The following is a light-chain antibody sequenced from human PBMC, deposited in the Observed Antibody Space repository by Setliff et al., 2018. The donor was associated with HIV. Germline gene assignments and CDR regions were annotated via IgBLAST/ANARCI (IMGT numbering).Light chain of an antibody. CDR3: CSYADSGIDV. J-gene: IGLJ1*01. CDR1: SSDIGSYNL. CDR2: DVS. V-gene: IGLV2-23*02. Sequence: QSALTQPASVSGSAGQSITISCTGSSSDIGSYNLVSWYQPFPGKAPKLIIYDVSKRPSGISDHFSDSKSDNTTSLTISGIEADDEADYFCCSYADSGIDVFGLGTNVTV.